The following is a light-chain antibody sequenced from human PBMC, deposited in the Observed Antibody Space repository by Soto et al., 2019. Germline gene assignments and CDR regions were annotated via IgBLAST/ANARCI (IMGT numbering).Light chain of an antibody. CDR2: DVS. Sequence: QSVLTQPASVSGSPGQSITISCTGTSSEVGGYNYVSWYQQHPGKAPKLMIYDVSNRPSGVSNRFSGSKSGNTASLTISGLQADDEADYYCSSYTSRSTLYVFGTGTKLTVL. CDR1: SSEVGGYNY. V-gene: IGLV2-14*01. J-gene: IGLJ1*01. CDR3: SSYTSRSTLYV.